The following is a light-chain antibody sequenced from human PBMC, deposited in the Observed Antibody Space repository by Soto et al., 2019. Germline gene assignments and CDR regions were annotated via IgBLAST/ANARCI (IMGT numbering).Light chain of an antibody. CDR1: QSVSSN. Sequence: EIVMTQSPATLSVSPGERATLSCRASQSVSSNLAWYQQKPGQAPRLLIYGASTRATGIPARLSGSGSGTDFPLTISSLQSEDFAVYYCQHYNNWPRTFGQGTKVEIK. J-gene: IGKJ1*01. V-gene: IGKV3-15*01. CDR2: GAS. CDR3: QHYNNWPRT.